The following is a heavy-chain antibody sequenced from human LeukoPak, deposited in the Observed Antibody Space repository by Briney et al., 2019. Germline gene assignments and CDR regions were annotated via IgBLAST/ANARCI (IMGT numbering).Heavy chain of an antibody. CDR3: AWRDPYCSSTSCLPDY. CDR1: GGSISSGGYY. J-gene: IGHJ4*02. V-gene: IGHV4-30-2*01. D-gene: IGHD2-2*01. Sequence: SETLSLTCTVSGGSISSGGYYWSWIRQPPGKGLEWIGYIYHSGSTYYNPSLKSRVTISVDRSKNQFSLKLSSVTAADTAVYYCAWRDPYCSSTSCLPDYWGQGTLVTVSS. CDR2: IYHSGST.